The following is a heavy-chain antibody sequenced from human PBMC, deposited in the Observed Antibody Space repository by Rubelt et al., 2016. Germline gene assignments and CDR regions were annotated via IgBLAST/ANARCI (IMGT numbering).Heavy chain of an antibody. Sequence: SLRLSCAASGFTFSNAWMNWVRQAPGKGLEWVSYISSSGSTIYYADSVKGRFTISRDNAKNSLYLQMNSLRAEDTAVYYCARSDIVATITDYWGQGTLVTVSS. CDR1: GFTFSNAW. CDR3: ARSDIVATITDY. V-gene: IGHV3-48*03. J-gene: IGHJ4*02. D-gene: IGHD5-12*01. CDR2: ISSSGSTI.